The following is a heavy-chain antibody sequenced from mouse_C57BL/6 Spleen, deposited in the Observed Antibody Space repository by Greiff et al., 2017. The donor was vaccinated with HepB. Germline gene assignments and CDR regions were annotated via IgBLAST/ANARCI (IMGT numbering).Heavy chain of an antibody. CDR3: ASTYYSNYGYFDY. Sequence: DVHLVESGGGLVKPGGSLKLSCAASGFTFSDYGMHWVRQAPEKGLEWVAYISSGSSTIYYADTVKGRFTISRDNAKNTLFLQMTSLSSEDTAMYYCASTYYSNYGYFDYWGQGTTLTVSS. V-gene: IGHV5-17*01. CDR2: ISSGSSTI. D-gene: IGHD2-5*01. J-gene: IGHJ2*01. CDR1: GFTFSDYG.